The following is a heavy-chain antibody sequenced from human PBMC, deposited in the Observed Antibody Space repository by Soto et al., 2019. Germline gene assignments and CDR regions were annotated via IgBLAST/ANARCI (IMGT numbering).Heavy chain of an antibody. CDR2: ISNDGGNK. CDR3: AKVYSGYDYFDY. CDR1: GFTFSSYV. J-gene: IGHJ4*02. V-gene: IGHV3-30*18. D-gene: IGHD5-12*01. Sequence: QVQLVESGGGVVQPGRSLRLSCAASGFTFSSYVIHWVRQAPGKGLEWVGVISNDGGNKYHADSVKGRFTISRDNSKNTLYLQRNSLRAEDTAVYYCAKVYSGYDYFDYWGQGTLVTVSS.